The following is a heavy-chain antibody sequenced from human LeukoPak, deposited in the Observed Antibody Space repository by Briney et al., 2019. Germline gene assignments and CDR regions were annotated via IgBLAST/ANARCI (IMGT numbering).Heavy chain of an antibody. CDR3: AGGGITIFGVAEYYFDY. CDR1: GFTVSSNC. Sequence: GGSLSLSCAASGFTVSSNCMSWVRQAPGKGLEWVSVIYSGGSTYYADSVKGRFTISRDNSKNTLYLQMNSLRAEDTAVYYCAGGGITIFGVAEYYFDYWGQGTLVTVSS. D-gene: IGHD3-3*01. J-gene: IGHJ4*02. CDR2: IYSGGST. V-gene: IGHV3-53*01.